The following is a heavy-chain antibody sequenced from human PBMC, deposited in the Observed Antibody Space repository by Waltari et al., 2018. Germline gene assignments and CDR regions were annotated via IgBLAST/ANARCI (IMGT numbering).Heavy chain of an antibody. CDR2: LSSMTINI. J-gene: IGHJ6*02. CDR1: GVTFSSCS. CDR3: ATGPEAYSGMDV. Sequence: EGQLVESGGGLVKPGGSVRLSCAASGVTFSSCSVHWVREEPGKGLDAASSLSSMTINIYDPDLVMGPFTSSIDNAKTSLYLQMNILRVEATAVYYCATGPEAYSGMDVWGQGTTVTVSS. V-gene: IGHV3-21*06.